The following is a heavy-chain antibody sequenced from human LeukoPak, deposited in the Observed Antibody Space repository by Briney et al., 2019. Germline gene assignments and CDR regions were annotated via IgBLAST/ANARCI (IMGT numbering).Heavy chain of an antibody. V-gene: IGHV3-33*06. D-gene: IGHD2-8*02. CDR2: IWYDGSNK. J-gene: IGHJ5*02. Sequence: GGSLRLSCAASGFTFSSYGMHWVRQAPGKGLEWVAVIWYDGSNKYYADSVKGRFTISRDNSKNTLYLQINSLRAEDTAVYYYAKDTGWFDPWGQGTLVTVSS. CDR3: AKDTGWFDP. CDR1: GFTFSSYG.